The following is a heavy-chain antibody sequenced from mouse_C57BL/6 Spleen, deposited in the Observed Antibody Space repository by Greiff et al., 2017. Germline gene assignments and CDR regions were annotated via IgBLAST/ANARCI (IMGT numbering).Heavy chain of an antibody. D-gene: IGHD2-5*01. J-gene: IGHJ4*01. Sequence: VQLQQSGPELVKPGASVKISCKASGYAFSSSWMNWVKQRPGKGLDWIGRIYPGDGDTNYNGKFKGKATRTADKSSSTAYMQLSSLTSEDSAVYFCARGGYYSKNYAMDYWGQGTSVTVSS. V-gene: IGHV1-82*01. CDR1: GYAFSSSW. CDR2: IYPGDGDT. CDR3: ARGGYYSKNYAMDY.